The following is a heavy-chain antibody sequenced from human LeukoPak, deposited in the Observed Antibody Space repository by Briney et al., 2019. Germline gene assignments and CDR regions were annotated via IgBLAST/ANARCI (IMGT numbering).Heavy chain of an antibody. Sequence: PSETLSLTCAVYGGSFSGYYWSWIRQPPGKGLEWIGEINHSGSTNYNPSLKSRVTISVDTSKNQFSLKLSSVTAADTAVYYCARVRTPGAYFDYWGQGTLVTVSS. CDR3: ARVRTPGAYFDY. CDR2: INHSGST. J-gene: IGHJ4*02. D-gene: IGHD3-10*01. CDR1: GGSFSGYY. V-gene: IGHV4-34*01.